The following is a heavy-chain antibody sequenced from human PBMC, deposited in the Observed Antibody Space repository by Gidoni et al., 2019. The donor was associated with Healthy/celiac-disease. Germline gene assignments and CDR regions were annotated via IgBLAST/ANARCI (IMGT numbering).Heavy chain of an antibody. V-gene: IGHV4-59*08. CDR2: IYYSGST. Sequence: QVQLQASGPGLVKPSETLSLTCTVSGGSIRSYYWSWIRQPPGKGLEWIGYIYYSGSTNYNPSLKSRVTISVDTSKNQFSLKLSSVTAADTAVYYCARGGHSGYDLSPDYGMDVWGQGTTVTVSS. CDR1: GGSIRSYY. CDR3: ARGGHSGYDLSPDYGMDV. D-gene: IGHD5-12*01. J-gene: IGHJ6*02.